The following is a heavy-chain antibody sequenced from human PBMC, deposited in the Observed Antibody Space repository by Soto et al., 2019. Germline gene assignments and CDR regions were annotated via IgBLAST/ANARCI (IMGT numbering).Heavy chain of an antibody. Sequence: EVQLVESGGGLVQPGGSLRLSCAASGFTLRSYWMHWVRQAPGKGLEWVSRINSDGSPTNYADSVKGRFSISRDDAKSTVYLQMNSLRAEDTAVYFCARGGSHLTGTTALDSWGQGTLVTVSS. CDR3: ARGGSHLTGTTALDS. V-gene: IGHV3-74*01. D-gene: IGHD1-20*01. CDR2: INSDGSPT. CDR1: GFTLRSYW. J-gene: IGHJ4*02.